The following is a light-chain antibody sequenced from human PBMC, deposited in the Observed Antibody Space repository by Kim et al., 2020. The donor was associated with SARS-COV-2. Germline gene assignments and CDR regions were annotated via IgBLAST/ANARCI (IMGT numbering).Light chain of an antibody. Sequence: SAETGDRVTSTCREGQTIRNELGWYQQKPGKAPKVLIYAASTLQSGVSSRFSGSGSGTDFTLTISSLQPEDFATYYCLQDSRYPRTLGQGTKLEI. V-gene: IGKV1-6*01. CDR2: AAS. CDR3: LQDSRYPRT. CDR1: QTIRNE. J-gene: IGKJ1*01.